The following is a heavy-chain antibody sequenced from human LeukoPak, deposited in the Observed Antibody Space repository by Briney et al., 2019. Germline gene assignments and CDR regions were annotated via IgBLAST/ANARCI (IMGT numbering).Heavy chain of an antibody. Sequence: SQTLSLTCTVSGGSISSGGYYWSWIRQPPGKGLEWIGYIYYSGSTNYNPSLKSRVTISVDTSKNQFSLKLSSVTAADTAVYYCARVRSGSSTFNYYGMDVWGQGTTVTVSS. CDR3: ARVRSGSSTFNYYGMDV. V-gene: IGHV4-61*08. J-gene: IGHJ6*02. D-gene: IGHD1-26*01. CDR2: IYYSGST. CDR1: GGSISSGGYY.